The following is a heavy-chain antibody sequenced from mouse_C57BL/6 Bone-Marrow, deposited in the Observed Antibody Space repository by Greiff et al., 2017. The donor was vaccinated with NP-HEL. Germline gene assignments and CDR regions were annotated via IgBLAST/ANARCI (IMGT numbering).Heavy chain of an antibody. V-gene: IGHV1-69*01. D-gene: IGHD1-1*01. CDR3: ARGRVTTVVADYYAMDY. J-gene: IGHJ4*01. Sequence: QVQLQQPGAELVMPGASVKLSCKASGYTFTSYWMHWVKQRPGQGLEWIGEIDPSDSYTNYNQKFKGKSTLTVDKSSSTAYMQLSSLTSEDSAVYYCARGRVTTVVADYYAMDYWGQGTSVTVSS. CDR1: GYTFTSYW. CDR2: IDPSDSYT.